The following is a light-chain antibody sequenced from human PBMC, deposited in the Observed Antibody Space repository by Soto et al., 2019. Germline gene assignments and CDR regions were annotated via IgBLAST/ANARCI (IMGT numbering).Light chain of an antibody. CDR2: VAS. J-gene: IGKJ2*01. CDR3: QQTSSVPRT. Sequence: DIQMTQSPSSLYASVGDRVTITCRASQSISTFLNWYQQRPGEAPKLLIYVASNLHSGVPSRFSGSGSGTDFTLTISSLQPEDFATYFCQQTSSVPRTFGQGTKLEIK. V-gene: IGKV1-39*01. CDR1: QSISTF.